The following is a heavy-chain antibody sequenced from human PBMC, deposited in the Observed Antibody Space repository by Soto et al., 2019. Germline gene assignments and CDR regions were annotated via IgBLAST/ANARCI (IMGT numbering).Heavy chain of an antibody. D-gene: IGHD6-13*01. Sequence: QVQLVQSGAEVKKPGSSVKVSCKASGGTFSSYAISWVRQAPGQGLEWMGGIIPIFGTANYAQKFQGRVTITADKSTSTAYMELSSLRSEDSAVYYCAHPRRLGYSSSWYLYYWGQGTLVTVSS. V-gene: IGHV1-69*06. CDR3: AHPRRLGYSSSWYLYY. J-gene: IGHJ4*02. CDR2: IIPIFGTA. CDR1: GGTFSSYA.